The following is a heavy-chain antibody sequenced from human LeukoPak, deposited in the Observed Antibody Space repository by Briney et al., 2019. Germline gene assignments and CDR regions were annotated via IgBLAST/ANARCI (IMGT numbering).Heavy chain of an antibody. CDR2: ISGSGGST. Sequence: GGSLRLSCAASGFTFSSYAMSWVRQAPGKGLEWVSAISGSGGSTYYVDSVKGRFTISRDNSQNTLYLQMNSLRAEDTAVYYCARDYADYVGYFFFDYWGQGTLVTVSS. CDR3: ARDYADYVGYFFFDY. J-gene: IGHJ4*02. D-gene: IGHD4-17*01. V-gene: IGHV3-23*01. CDR1: GFTFSSYA.